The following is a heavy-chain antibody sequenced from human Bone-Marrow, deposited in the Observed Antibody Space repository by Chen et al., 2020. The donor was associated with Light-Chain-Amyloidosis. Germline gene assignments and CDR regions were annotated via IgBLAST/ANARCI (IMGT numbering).Heavy chain of an antibody. J-gene: IGHJ4*02. V-gene: IGHV4-39*07. D-gene: IGHD3-10*01. CDR2: IYYSGST. CDR1: GGSISSSSYY. CDR3: ARDRRFGNFDY. Sequence: QLQLQESGPGLVKPSETLSLTCTVSGGSISSSSYYWGWIRQPPGKGLEWIGIIYYSGSTYYNPSVKSRVTISVDTSKNQFSLKLSSVTAADTAVYYCARDRRFGNFDYWGQGTLVTVSS.